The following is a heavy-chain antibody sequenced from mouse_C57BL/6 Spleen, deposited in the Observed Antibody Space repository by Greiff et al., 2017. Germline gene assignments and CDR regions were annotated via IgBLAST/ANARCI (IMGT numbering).Heavy chain of an antibody. Sequence: QVQLQQSGAELVKPGASVKISCKASGYAFSSYWMNWVKQRPGKGLEWIGQIYPGDGDTNYNGKFKGKATLTADKSSSTAYMQLSSLTSQNSAVYVGSYCSSGYSDGMDYWGQGTSVTVSS. D-gene: IGHD3-2*02. CDR1: GYAFSSYW. CDR2: IYPGDGDT. CDR3: SYCSSGYSDGMDY. V-gene: IGHV1-80*01. J-gene: IGHJ4*01.